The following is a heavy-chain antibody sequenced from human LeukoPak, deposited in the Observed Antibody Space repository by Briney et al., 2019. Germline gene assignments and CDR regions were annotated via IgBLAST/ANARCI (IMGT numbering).Heavy chain of an antibody. D-gene: IGHD3-9*01. CDR1: GFTFSSYA. CDR2: ISYDGSNK. CDR3: ARDFLYYDILTGYYNLYYYYYSMDV. Sequence: PGRSLRLSCAASGFTFSSYAMHWVRQAPGKGLEWVAVISYDGSNKYYADSVKGRFTISRDNSKNTLYLQMNSLRAEDTAVYYCARDFLYYDILTGYYNLYYYYYSMDVWGQGTTVTVSS. J-gene: IGHJ6*02. V-gene: IGHV3-30*04.